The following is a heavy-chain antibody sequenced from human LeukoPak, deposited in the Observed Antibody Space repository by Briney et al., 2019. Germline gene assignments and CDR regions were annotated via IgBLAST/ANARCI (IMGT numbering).Heavy chain of an antibody. J-gene: IGHJ5*02. D-gene: IGHD3-10*01. Sequence: SQTLSLTCTVSGGSISSGDYYWSWIRQPPGKGLEWIGYIYYSGSTYYNPSLKSRVTISVDTSKNQFSLKLSSVTAADTAVYYCARQYGSGSYYNWFDPWGQGTLVTVFS. CDR2: IYYSGST. V-gene: IGHV4-30-4*01. CDR3: ARQYGSGSYYNWFDP. CDR1: GGSISSGDYY.